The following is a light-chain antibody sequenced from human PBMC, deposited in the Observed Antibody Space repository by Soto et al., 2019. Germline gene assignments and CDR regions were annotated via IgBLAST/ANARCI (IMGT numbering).Light chain of an antibody. CDR1: QRVSSN. V-gene: IGKV3-15*01. CDR3: QQYNNWPPYT. CDR2: GAS. Sequence: EIVMTQSPVTLSVSPGERATLSCRASQRVSSNVAWYQQKPGQAPRLLIYGASTRATGIPARFSGSGSGTEFTLTISSLQSEDFAVYYCQQYNNWPPYTFGQGTKLEIK. J-gene: IGKJ2*01.